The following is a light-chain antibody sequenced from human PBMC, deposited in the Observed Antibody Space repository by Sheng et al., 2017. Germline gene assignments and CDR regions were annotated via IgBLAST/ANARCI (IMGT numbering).Light chain of an antibody. CDR2: DVT. V-gene: IGLV2-14*03. J-gene: IGLJ1*01. Sequence: QSVLTQPPSVSGAPGQWVTISCTGSSSNIGAGSAVHWYQQHPGKAPKLLIYDVTFRPSGVSNRFSGSKSGNAASLTISGLQAEDEADYYCSSYTSSNTLEVFGTGTKVTVL. CDR3: SSYTSSNTLEV. CDR1: SSNIGAGSA.